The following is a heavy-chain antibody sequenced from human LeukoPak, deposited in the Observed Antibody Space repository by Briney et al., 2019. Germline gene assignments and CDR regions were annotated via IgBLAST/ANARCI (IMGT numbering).Heavy chain of an antibody. D-gene: IGHD6-19*01. V-gene: IGHV1-46*01. J-gene: IGHJ6*03. CDR2: INPSGGST. CDR1: GYTFTSYY. Sequence: ASVKVSCKASGYTFTSYYMHWVRQAPGQGLEWMGIINPSGGSTSYAQKFQGRVTMTRDTSTSTVYMELSSLRSEDTAVYYCARYGRSSGWYYYYYYYMDVWGKGTTVTVSS. CDR3: ARYGRSSGWYYYYYYYMDV.